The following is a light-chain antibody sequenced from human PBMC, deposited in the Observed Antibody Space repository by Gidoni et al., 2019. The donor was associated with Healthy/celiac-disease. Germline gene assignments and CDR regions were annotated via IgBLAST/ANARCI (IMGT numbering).Light chain of an antibody. Sequence: EIVMTQSPATLSVSPGERATLSCRASQSVSSNLAWYQQKPGQALRLLIYGASTRATGIPARFSGSGSGTEFTLTISSLQSEDFAVYYCQQYNNWPPYTFXXXTKLEIK. CDR1: QSVSSN. J-gene: IGKJ2*01. CDR3: QQYNNWPPYT. V-gene: IGKV3D-15*01. CDR2: GAS.